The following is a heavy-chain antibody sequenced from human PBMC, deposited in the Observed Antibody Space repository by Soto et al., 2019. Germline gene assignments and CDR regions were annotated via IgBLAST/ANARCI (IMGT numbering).Heavy chain of an antibody. Sequence: QVQLVQSGAEVKKPGASVKVSCKASGYTFSNYGINWVRQAPGQGLEWMGWISGYLHNTKYAQKVQGRVTMTTDTATSTAYMELRSLRSDDTAVYYCARGKVGGDSKYWGQGTLVTVSS. CDR1: GYTFSNYG. CDR2: ISGYLHNT. V-gene: IGHV1-18*01. D-gene: IGHD2-21*02. J-gene: IGHJ4*02. CDR3: ARGKVGGDSKY.